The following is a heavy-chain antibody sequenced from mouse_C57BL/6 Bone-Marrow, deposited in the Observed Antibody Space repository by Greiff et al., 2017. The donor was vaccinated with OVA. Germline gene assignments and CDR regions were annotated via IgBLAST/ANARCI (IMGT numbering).Heavy chain of an antibody. CDR2: IHPNSGST. CDR3: ARPGTDYFDY. D-gene: IGHD4-1*01. Sequence: VQMQQPGAELVKPGASVKLSCKASGYTFTSYWMHWVKQRPGQGLEWIGMIHPNSGSTNYNEKFKSKATLTVDKSSSTAYMQLSSLTSEDSAVYYCARPGTDYFDYWGQGTTLTVSS. CDR1: GYTFTSYW. V-gene: IGHV1-64*01. J-gene: IGHJ2*01.